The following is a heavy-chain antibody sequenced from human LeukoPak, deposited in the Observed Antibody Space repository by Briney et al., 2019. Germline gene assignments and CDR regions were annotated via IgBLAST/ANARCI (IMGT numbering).Heavy chain of an antibody. CDR2: IYPGDSDT. J-gene: IGHJ4*02. CDR1: GYSFTSYW. CDR3: ARHYYRSGSPFDY. D-gene: IGHD3-10*01. V-gene: IGHV5-51*01. Sequence: RGESLKISCKGSGYSFTSYWIGWVRQMPGEGLEWMGIIYPGDSDTTYSPSFQGQVTISADKSISTAYLQWSSLKASDTAMYYCARHYYRSGSPFDYWGQGTLVTVSS.